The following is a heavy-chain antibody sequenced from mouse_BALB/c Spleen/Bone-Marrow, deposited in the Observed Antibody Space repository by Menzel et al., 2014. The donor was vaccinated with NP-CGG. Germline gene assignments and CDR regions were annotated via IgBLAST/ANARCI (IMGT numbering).Heavy chain of an antibody. CDR2: IDPYYGGT. CDR3: ATPYYGSGGFAY. V-gene: IGHV1-39*01. J-gene: IGHJ3*01. CDR1: GYSFTGYN. D-gene: IGHD1-1*01. Sequence: EVKLMESGPELEKPGASVKISCKASGYSFTGYNMNWVKQSNGKGLEWIGNIDPYYGGTSYNQKFKGKATLTVDKSSSTAYMQLKSLTSEDSAVYYCATPYYGSGGFAYWGQGTLVTVSA.